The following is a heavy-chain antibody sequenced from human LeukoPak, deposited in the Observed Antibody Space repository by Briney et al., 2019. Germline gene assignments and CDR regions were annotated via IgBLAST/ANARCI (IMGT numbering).Heavy chain of an antibody. CDR1: GYTFTGYY. V-gene: IGHV1-2*02. Sequence: ASVKVSCKASGYTFTGYYMHWVRQAPGQGLEWMGWINPNSGGTNYAQKFQGRVTMTRDTSISTAYMELSRLRSDDTAVYYCATSKPWEPLPFDYWGQGTLVTVSS. CDR3: ATSKPWEPLPFDY. J-gene: IGHJ4*02. CDR2: INPNSGGT. D-gene: IGHD1-26*01.